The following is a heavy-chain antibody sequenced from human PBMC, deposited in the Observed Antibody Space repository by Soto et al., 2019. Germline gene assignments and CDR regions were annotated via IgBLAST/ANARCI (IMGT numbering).Heavy chain of an antibody. CDR2: ISSSGTTI. D-gene: IGHD3-3*01. CDR3: ARAYHDFWGASEGLNWLES. Sequence: EVQLVESGGGLVQPGGSLRLSCAASGVTFSSYSMNWVRQAPGKGLEWVSYISSSGTTIYYADSVKGRFTISRDNAKNSLSLQMMSLRAEDTAVYCCARAYHDFWGASEGLNWLESWGQGTRVTVSS. CDR1: GVTFSSYS. V-gene: IGHV3-48*01. J-gene: IGHJ5*01.